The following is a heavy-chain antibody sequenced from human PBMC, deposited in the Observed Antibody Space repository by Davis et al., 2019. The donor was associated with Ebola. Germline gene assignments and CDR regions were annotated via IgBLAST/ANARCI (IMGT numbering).Heavy chain of an antibody. J-gene: IGHJ6*02. V-gene: IGHV3-74*01. CDR1: GFTFSSYA. D-gene: IGHD6-13*01. Sequence: HTGGSLRLSCAASGFTFSSYAMSWVRQAPGKGLVWVSRINSDGSSTSYADSVKGRFTISRDNAKNTLYLQMNSLRAEDTALYYCAKDISPAAAGTYYYYGMDVWGQGTTVTVSS. CDR2: INSDGSST. CDR3: AKDISPAAAGTYYYYGMDV.